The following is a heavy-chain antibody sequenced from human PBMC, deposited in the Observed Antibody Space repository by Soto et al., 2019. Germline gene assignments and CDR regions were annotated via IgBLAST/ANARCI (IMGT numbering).Heavy chain of an antibody. Sequence: GGSLRLSCAASGFTVSTNYMSWVRQAPGKGLEWVSIIYSGGSTHYADSVKGRFTISRDNSKNTLYLQMSSLRAEDTAVYYCARERCTSTSCYRAFDYWGQGTLVTVSS. CDR2: IYSGGST. D-gene: IGHD2-2*01. CDR1: GFTVSTNY. J-gene: IGHJ4*02. CDR3: ARERCTSTSCYRAFDY. V-gene: IGHV3-53*01.